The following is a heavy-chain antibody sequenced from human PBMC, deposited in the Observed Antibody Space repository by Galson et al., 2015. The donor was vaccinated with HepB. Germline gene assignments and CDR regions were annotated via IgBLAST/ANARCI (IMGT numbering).Heavy chain of an antibody. CDR2: IRGSSDAT. CDR3: AKMWFATESPNDF. CDR1: GFLFYSYA. V-gene: IGHV3-23*01. D-gene: IGHD2-21*01. Sequence: SLRLSCAASGFLFYSYAMSWVRQAPGEGLEWLSVIRGSSDATYYAGSVKGRFTISRDISKNTLYLQMNSLRVEDTAIYYCAKMWFATESPNDFWGQGTLVTVSS. J-gene: IGHJ4*02.